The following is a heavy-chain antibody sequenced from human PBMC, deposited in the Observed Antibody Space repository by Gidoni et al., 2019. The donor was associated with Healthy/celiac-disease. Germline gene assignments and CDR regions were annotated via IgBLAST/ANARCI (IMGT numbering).Heavy chain of an antibody. CDR1: VRPFSGYY. Sequence: QVQLQQWGAGLLKPSETLSLTCAVYVRPFSGYYWSWLRQPPGKGLEWIGEINHSGSTNYNPSLKSRVTISVDTSKNQFSLKLSSVTAADTAVYYCARGGSSSSSRWFDPWGQGTLVTVSS. CDR2: INHSGST. D-gene: IGHD6-6*01. V-gene: IGHV4-34*01. J-gene: IGHJ5*02. CDR3: ARGGSSSSSRWFDP.